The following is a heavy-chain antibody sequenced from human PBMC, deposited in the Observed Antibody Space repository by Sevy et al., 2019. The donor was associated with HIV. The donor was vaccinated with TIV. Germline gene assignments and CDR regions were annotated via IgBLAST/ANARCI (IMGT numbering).Heavy chain of an antibody. CDR1: GFTFNNAW. V-gene: IGHV3-15*01. Sequence: GGSLRLSCAVSGFTFNNAWMNWVRQAPGTGLQWVGLIKSRIDGETTDYAAPVKGRITISRDDSKNTLFLQMNSLKIEDTAVYYCATAPGDYDSAPFDYWGPGTLVTVSS. J-gene: IGHJ4*02. D-gene: IGHD3-22*01. CDR3: ATAPGDYDSAPFDY. CDR2: IKSRIDGETT.